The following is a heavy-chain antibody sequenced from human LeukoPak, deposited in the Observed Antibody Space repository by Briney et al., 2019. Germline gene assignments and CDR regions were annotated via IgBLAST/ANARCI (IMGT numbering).Heavy chain of an antibody. V-gene: IGHV4-61*01. CDR3: ARGVVIAPQTFDY. CDR2: IYYSGST. D-gene: IGHD2-21*01. J-gene: IGHJ4*02. CDR1: GYSISSGYY. Sequence: SETLSLTCTVSGYSISSGYYWGWIRQPPGKGLEWIGYIYYSGSTNYNPSLKSRVTISVDTSKNQFSLKLRPVTAADTAVYYCARGVVIAPQTFDYWGQGTLVTVSS.